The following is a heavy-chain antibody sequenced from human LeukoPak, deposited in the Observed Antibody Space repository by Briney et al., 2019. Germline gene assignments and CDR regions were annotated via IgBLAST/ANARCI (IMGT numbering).Heavy chain of an antibody. D-gene: IGHD6-13*01. J-gene: IGHJ4*02. Sequence: GGSLRLSCGASGFTFSSYEMNWVRQAPGKGLEWVSYISSSGTTIYYADSVKGRFTISRDNAKNSLYLQMNSLRAEDTAVYYCAIGLFEEQQPYWGQGTLVTVSS. V-gene: IGHV3-48*03. CDR1: GFTFSSYE. CDR2: ISSSGTTI. CDR3: AIGLFEEQQPY.